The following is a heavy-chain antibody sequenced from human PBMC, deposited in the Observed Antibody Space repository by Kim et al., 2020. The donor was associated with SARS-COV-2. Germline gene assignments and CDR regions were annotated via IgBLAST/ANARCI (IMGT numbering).Heavy chain of an antibody. Sequence: NHTPSLGSRATISVDTSKKQFSLKLSSVTAADTAIYYCAGTARGANFDYWGRGALVTVSS. CDR3: AGTARGANFDY. D-gene: IGHD1-26*01. J-gene: IGHJ4*02. V-gene: IGHV4-4*09.